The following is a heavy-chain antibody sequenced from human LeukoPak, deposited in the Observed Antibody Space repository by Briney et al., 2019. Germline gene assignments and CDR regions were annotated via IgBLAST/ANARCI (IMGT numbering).Heavy chain of an antibody. Sequence: GGSLRLSCAASGFTFSSYGMHWVRQAPGKGLEWVAVISYDGSNKYYADSVKGRFTISRDNSKNTLYLQMNSLRAEDTAVYYCAKNRGAGSHYYYHMNVWGKGTRSPSP. J-gene: IGHJ6*03. CDR2: ISYDGSNK. V-gene: IGHV3-30*18. CDR3: AKNRGAGSHYYYHMNV. D-gene: IGHD1-26*01. CDR1: GFTFSSYG.